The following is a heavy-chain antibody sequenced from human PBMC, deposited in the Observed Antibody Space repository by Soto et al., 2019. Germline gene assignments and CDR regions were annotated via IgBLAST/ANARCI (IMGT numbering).Heavy chain of an antibody. CDR3: ARGFRGYSGWTSPASY. Sequence: ASVKVSCKASGYTFTSYGISWVRQAPGQGLEWMGWISAYNGNTNYAQKLQGRVTMTTDTSTSTAYMELRSLRSDDTAVYYCARGFRGYSGWTSPASYWGQGTLVTVSS. CDR1: GYTFTSYG. CDR2: ISAYNGNT. J-gene: IGHJ4*02. D-gene: IGHD6-19*01. V-gene: IGHV1-18*01.